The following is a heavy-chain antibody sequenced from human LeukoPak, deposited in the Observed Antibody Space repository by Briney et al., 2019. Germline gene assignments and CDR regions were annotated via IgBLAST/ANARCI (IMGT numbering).Heavy chain of an antibody. D-gene: IGHD1/OR15-1a*01. CDR3: ARKPIINNAWYYFDC. CDR2: IYIGST. J-gene: IGHJ4*02. Sequence: SETLSLTCSVSGDSLSSSSSSYYWGWIRQPPGKGLEWIGSIYIGSTYYNPSLRTRITISLDWPKNQFSLKLSSVTAADTAVYYCARKPIINNAWYYFDCWGQGILVAVSS. V-gene: IGHV4-39*07. CDR1: GDSLSSSSSSYY.